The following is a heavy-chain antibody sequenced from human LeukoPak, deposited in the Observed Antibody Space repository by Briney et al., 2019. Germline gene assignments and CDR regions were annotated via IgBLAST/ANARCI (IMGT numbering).Heavy chain of an antibody. J-gene: IGHJ3*02. D-gene: IGHD3-22*01. CDR2: ITSNGGST. CDR1: GFTFTTYA. Sequence: GGSLRLSCAASGFTFTTYAMYWVRQAPGKGLEYVSAITSNGGSTYYANSVKGRFTISRDNSKNTLYLQMGSLRAEDMAVYYCARGRPMNPFSKYYFDSSGYHAFDIWGQGTMVTVSS. CDR3: ARGRPMNPFSKYYFDSSGYHAFDI. V-gene: IGHV3-64*01.